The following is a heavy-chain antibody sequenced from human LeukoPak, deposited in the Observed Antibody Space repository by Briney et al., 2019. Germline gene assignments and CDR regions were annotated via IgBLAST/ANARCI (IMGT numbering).Heavy chain of an antibody. D-gene: IGHD3-16*02. CDR2: ISGSGDSA. V-gene: IGHV3-23*01. Sequence: GGSLRLSCAASGFTFSSYAMSWVRQAPGKRLEWVSAISGSGDSAYYADSVKGRFTISRDNSKNTLYLQMNSLRAEDTAVYYCATGDYDYVWGSYRPNDAFDIWGQRTMVTVSS. J-gene: IGHJ3*02. CDR1: GFTFSSYA. CDR3: ATGDYDYVWGSYRPNDAFDI.